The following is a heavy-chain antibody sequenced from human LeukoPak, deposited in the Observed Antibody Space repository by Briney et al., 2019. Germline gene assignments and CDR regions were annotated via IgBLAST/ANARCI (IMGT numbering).Heavy chain of an antibody. CDR1: GFTFSTYW. Sequence: GGSLRLSCAASGFTFSTYWMHWVRQAPGTGLVWVSRINSNGSSTSYADSVKGRFTISRDNAKNTLYLQMNSLRVEDTAVYYCARVPVGVGSGSYWGNWFDPWGQGTLVTVSS. V-gene: IGHV3-74*01. J-gene: IGHJ5*02. CDR2: INSNGSST. CDR3: ARVPVGVGSGSYWGNWFDP. D-gene: IGHD3-10*01.